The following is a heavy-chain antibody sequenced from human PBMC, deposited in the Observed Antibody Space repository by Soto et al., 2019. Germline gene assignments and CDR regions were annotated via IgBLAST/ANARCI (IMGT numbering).Heavy chain of an antibody. D-gene: IGHD6-13*01. J-gene: IGHJ5*01. V-gene: IGHV4-4*07. CDR3: VKVGRIAAPGTWFDP. CDR1: GGSISNYY. CDR2: VYGSGRT. Sequence: SETLSLTCSVSGGSISNYYWSWIRQPAGRGLEWIGRVYGSGRTNYNPSLKSRVIMSVDTSKKQFSLKVNSVNTADTAVYYCVKVGRIAAPGTWFDPWGQGILVTVSS.